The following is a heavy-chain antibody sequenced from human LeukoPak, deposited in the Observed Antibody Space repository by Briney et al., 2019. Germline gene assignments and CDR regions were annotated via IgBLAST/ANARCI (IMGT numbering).Heavy chain of an antibody. CDR1: GFTVSSNY. CDR2: IYSGGST. D-gene: IGHD1-14*01. Sequence: GGSLRLSCAASGFTVSSNYMSWVRQAPGKGLEGVSVIYSGGSTYYADSVKGRFTISRDNSKNTLYLQMNSLRAEDTAVYYCARSGVHYYYYYMDVWGKGTTVTISS. CDR3: ARSGVHYYYYYMDV. V-gene: IGHV3-53*01. J-gene: IGHJ6*03.